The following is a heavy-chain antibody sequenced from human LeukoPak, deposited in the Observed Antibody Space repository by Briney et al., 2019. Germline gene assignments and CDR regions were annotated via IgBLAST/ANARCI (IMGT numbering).Heavy chain of an antibody. Sequence: SETLSLTCAVYGGSLSGYYWSWIRQPPGKGLEWIGEINHSGSTNYNPSLKCRVTISVDTSKNQFSLKLGSVTAADTAVYYCARVPYCSGGSCNYYYYYGMDVWGQGTTVTVSS. CDR3: ARVPYCSGGSCNYYYYYGMDV. D-gene: IGHD2-15*01. J-gene: IGHJ6*02. V-gene: IGHV4-34*01. CDR2: INHSGST. CDR1: GGSLSGYY.